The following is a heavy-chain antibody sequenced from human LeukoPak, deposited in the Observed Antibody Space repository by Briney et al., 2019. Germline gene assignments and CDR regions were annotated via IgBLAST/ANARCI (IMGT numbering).Heavy chain of an antibody. J-gene: IGHJ4*02. D-gene: IGHD3-22*01. CDR1: GGSISSSNW. CDR3: ARESMIVVVSYYFDS. Sequence: PSGTLSLTCAVSGGSISSSNWWSWVRQPPGKGLEWIGEIYHSGSTNYNPSLKSRVTISVDKSKNQFSLKLSSVTAADTAVYYCARESMIVVVSYYFDSWGQGTLVTVSS. V-gene: IGHV4-4*02. CDR2: IYHSGST.